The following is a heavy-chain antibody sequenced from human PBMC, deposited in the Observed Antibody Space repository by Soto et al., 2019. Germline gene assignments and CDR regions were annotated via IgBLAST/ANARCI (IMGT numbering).Heavy chain of an antibody. CDR2: INSDGTNT. J-gene: IGHJ3*02. CDR3: ARDLIAKDAFDI. CDR1: GFTLSNYW. D-gene: IGHD2-8*01. V-gene: IGHV3-74*01. Sequence: GGSLRLSCEASGFTLSNYWIHWVRQSPGKGLVWVSRINSDGTNTRYADSVRGRFAISRDNAKNTVYLQMNSLRAEDTVVYYCARDLIAKDAFDIWGQGTMVTVSS.